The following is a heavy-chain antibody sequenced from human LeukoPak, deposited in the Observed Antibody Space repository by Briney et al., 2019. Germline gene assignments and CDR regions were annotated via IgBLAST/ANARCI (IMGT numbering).Heavy chain of an antibody. CDR3: ARDYVETFDY. CDR1: GYTFTGYY. CDR2: INPNSGGT. D-gene: IGHD4-17*01. Sequence: ASVKVSCKASGYTFTGYYMHWVRQAPGQGLEWMGWINPNSGGTNYTQKFQGRVTMTRDTSASTAYMELSSLRSEDMGIYYCARDYVETFDYWGQGTLVTVSS. J-gene: IGHJ4*02. V-gene: IGHV1-2*02.